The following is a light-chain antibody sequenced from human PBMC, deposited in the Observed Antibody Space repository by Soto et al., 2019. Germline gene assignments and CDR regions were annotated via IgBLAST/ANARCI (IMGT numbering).Light chain of an antibody. CDR3: QQYNNWWT. J-gene: IGKJ1*01. CDR1: QSVSSN. CDR2: GAS. V-gene: IGKV3-15*01. Sequence: EIVITQSPVTLSVSPGERATLSCRAGQSVSSNLAWYQQKPGQAPRLLIYGASTRATGIPARLTGSGSGTEFTLTISSLQFDDSAVYYCQQYNNWWTFGQGTKVDIK.